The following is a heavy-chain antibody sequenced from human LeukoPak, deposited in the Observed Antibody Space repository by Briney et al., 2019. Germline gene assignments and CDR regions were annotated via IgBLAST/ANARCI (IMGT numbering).Heavy chain of an antibody. D-gene: IGHD3-22*01. J-gene: IGHJ3*02. Sequence: GASVKVSCKASGYTFTSYGISWVRQAPGQGLEWMGWISVYNGNTNYAQKLQGRVTMTTDTSTSTAYMELRSLRSDDTAVYYCARDQEIADYYDSSGPFDIWGQGTMVTVSS. CDR2: ISVYNGNT. CDR1: GYTFTSYG. V-gene: IGHV1-18*01. CDR3: ARDQEIADYYDSSGPFDI.